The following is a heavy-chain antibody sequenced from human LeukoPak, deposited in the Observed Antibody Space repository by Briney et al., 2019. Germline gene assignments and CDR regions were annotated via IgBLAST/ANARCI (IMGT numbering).Heavy chain of an antibody. D-gene: IGHD1-26*01. CDR3: ARAPAAPIVGATLYYFDY. CDR1: GGTFSSYT. Sequence: ASVKVSCKASGGTFSSYTISWVRQAPGQGLEWMGRIIPILGIANYAQKFQGRVTITAGKSTSTAYMELSSLRSEDTAVYYCARAPAAPIVGATLYYFDYWGQGTLVTVSS. CDR2: IIPILGIA. J-gene: IGHJ4*02. V-gene: IGHV1-69*02.